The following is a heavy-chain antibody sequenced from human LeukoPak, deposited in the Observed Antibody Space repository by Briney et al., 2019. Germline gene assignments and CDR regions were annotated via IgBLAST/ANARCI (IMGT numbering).Heavy chain of an antibody. CDR3: ATGYCSGGSCYSFDY. V-gene: IGHV5-10-1*01. D-gene: IGHD2-15*01. CDR1: GYSFTSYW. CDR2: IDPSDSYT. Sequence: GESRKISCKGSGYSFTSYWISWVRQMPGKGLEWMGRIDPSDSYTNYSPSFQGHVTISADKSISTAYLQWSSLKASDTAMYYCATGYCSGGSCYSFDYWGQGTLVTVSS. J-gene: IGHJ4*02.